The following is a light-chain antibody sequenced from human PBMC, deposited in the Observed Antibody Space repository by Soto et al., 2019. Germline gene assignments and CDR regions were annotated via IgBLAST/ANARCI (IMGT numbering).Light chain of an antibody. Sequence: IHMTHSPSSLSASVLSRVTVTFLASQIISTFLNWYQQKPGKAPKLLIYAASTLQSGVPSRFSGSGSGTDFTLTISSLQPEDFATYYCQQSYSTPLTFGGGTKVDIK. CDR3: QQSYSTPLT. CDR2: AAS. J-gene: IGKJ4*01. CDR1: QIISTF. V-gene: IGKV1-39*01.